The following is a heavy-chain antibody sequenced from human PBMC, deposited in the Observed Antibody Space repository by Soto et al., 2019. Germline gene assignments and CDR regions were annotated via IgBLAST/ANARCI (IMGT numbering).Heavy chain of an antibody. J-gene: IGHJ4*02. Sequence: ASVKVSCKASGYSFTTSGITWVRQAPGQGLEWMGWISTYNGNTNYAQKLQDRVTLTTDTSTSTAYMELRSLGSDDTAVYYCARRLYGDYDYWGQGTLVTVSS. CDR3: ARRLYGDYDY. CDR2: ISTYNGNT. D-gene: IGHD4-17*01. CDR1: GYSFTTSG. V-gene: IGHV1-18*01.